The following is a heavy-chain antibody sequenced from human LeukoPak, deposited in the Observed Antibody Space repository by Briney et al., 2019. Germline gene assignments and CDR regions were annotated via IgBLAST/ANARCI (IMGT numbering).Heavy chain of an antibody. V-gene: IGHV1-18*01. J-gene: IGHJ6*02. CDR3: ARDGTRGLDSSGSNYYYYGMDV. CDR2: ISAYNGNT. Sequence: GASVKVSCKASGYTFTSYGISWVRQAPGQGLEWMGWISAYNGNTNYAQKLQGRVTMTTDTSTSTAYMELRSLRSDDTAVYYCARDGTRGLDSSGSNYYYYGMDVWGQGTTVTVSS. D-gene: IGHD6-19*01. CDR1: GYTFTSYG.